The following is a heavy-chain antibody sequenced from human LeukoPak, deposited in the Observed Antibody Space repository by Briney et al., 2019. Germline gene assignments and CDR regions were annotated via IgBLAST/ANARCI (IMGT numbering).Heavy chain of an antibody. CDR3: ARTYCAEDCSIRYFDY. D-gene: IGHD2-21*02. J-gene: IGHJ4*02. V-gene: IGHV1-46*01. CDR1: GDILSSYN. CDR2: IDPSGGDT. Sequence: GASVKVSCKASGDILSSYNMHWVRQAPGQGLEWLGIIDPSGGDTKYAQKFQGRVTLTRDKSTSTVYMELSSLTSDDTAVYYCARTYCAEDCSIRYFDYWGQGTLVTVSS.